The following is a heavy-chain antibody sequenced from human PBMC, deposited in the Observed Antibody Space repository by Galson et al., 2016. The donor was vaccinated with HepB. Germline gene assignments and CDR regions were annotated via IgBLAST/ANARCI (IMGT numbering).Heavy chain of an antibody. CDR3: AKGDGSGDYLGYYYYYGLDV. V-gene: IGHV3-23*01. J-gene: IGHJ6*02. CDR1: GFTFSSYA. D-gene: IGHD4-17*01. Sequence: SLRLSCAASGFTFSSYAMSWVRQAPGKGLEWVSTISGSGGSTYNADSVKGRFTISRDNSKNPLYLQMNSLRAEDTAVYYCAKGDGSGDYLGYYYYYGLDVWGQGTTVTVSS. CDR2: ISGSGGST.